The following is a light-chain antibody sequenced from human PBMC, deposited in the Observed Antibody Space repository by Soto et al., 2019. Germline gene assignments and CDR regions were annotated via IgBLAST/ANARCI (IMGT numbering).Light chain of an antibody. V-gene: IGKV3-15*01. J-gene: IGKJ1*01. CDR3: QQYHNWPRT. CDR2: GAS. CDR1: QSVSSN. Sequence: EIVMTQSPATLSVSPGERATLSCRASQSVSSNLAWYQQKPGQAPRLLIYGASTRATGIPARFSGSGSATEFTLTFSSLQSEDFAVYYYQQYHNWPRTFGQGTKVEIK.